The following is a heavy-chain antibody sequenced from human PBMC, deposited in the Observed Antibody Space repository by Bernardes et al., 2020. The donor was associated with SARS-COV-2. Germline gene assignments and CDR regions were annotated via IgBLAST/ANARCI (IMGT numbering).Heavy chain of an antibody. CDR3: ATTPSMSGIDV. CDR1: GGSISSSVYY. Sequence: SETLSLTCTVSGGSISSSVYYWGWIRQPPGKGLEWIGSIYLSGSTFYKPSLESRIIIFVDASKKQFSLKLSSVTAADTAVYYCATTPSMSGIDVWGQGTTVVVSS. J-gene: IGHJ6*02. V-gene: IGHV4-39*01. CDR2: IYLSGST.